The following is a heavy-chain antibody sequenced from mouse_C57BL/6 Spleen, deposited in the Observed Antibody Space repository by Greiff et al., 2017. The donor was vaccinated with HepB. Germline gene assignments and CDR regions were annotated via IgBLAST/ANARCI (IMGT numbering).Heavy chain of an antibody. V-gene: IGHV3-6*01. CDR3: ASLLYYYGSSYDRYFDV. CDR1: GYSITSGYY. Sequence: EVQLQESGPGLVKPSQSLSLTCSVTGYSITSGYYRNWIRQFPGNKLEWMGYISYDGSNNYNPSLKNRISITRDTSNNQFFLKLNSVTTEDTAPYFCASLLYYYGSSYDRYFDVWVTGTTVTVSS. CDR2: ISYDGSN. J-gene: IGHJ1*03. D-gene: IGHD1-1*01.